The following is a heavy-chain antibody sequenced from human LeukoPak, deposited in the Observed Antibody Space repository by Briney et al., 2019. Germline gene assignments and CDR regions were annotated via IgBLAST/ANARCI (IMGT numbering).Heavy chain of an antibody. V-gene: IGHV4-38-2*02. CDR2: IYHSGST. Sequence: PSETLSLTCTVSGYSISSGYYWGWIRQPPGKGLEWIGSIYHSGSTYYNPSLKSRVTISVDTSKNQFSLKLSSVTAADTAVYYCARDSLSYDILTGYFDHPQFDPWGQGTLVTVSS. D-gene: IGHD3-9*01. CDR1: GYSISSGYY. J-gene: IGHJ5*02. CDR3: ARDSLSYDILTGYFDHPQFDP.